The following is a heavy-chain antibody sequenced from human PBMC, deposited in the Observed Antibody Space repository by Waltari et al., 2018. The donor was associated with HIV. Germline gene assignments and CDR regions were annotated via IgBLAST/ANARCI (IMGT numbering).Heavy chain of an antibody. Sequence: EVQLMESGGGLIQPGVSLRLSCAAPGFTDSSNYMSWVREAPGKGLEWGSVIYSTGSTSYADYVKGRFIKCRDNSKNTLYLQMNSLSAEDTAVYYCASTGVEDSSGYYLDGFDIWGQGTMVTVSS. CDR2: IYSTGST. D-gene: IGHD3-22*01. J-gene: IGHJ3*02. CDR1: GFTDSSNY. CDR3: ASTGVEDSSGYYLDGFDI. V-gene: IGHV3-53*01.